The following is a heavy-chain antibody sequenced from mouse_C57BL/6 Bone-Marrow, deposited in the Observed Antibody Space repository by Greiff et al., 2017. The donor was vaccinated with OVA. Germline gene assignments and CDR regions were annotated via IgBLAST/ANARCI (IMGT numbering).Heavy chain of an antibody. CDR2: INPGSGGT. Sequence: QVHVKQSGAELVRPGTSVKVSCKASGYAFTNYLIEWVKQRPGQGLEWIGVINPGSGGTNYNEKFKGKATLTADKSSSTAYMQLSSLTSEDSAVYFCARGFYGSSYGDYWGQGTTLTVSS. CDR1: GYAFTNYL. V-gene: IGHV1-54*01. D-gene: IGHD1-1*01. CDR3: ARGFYGSSYGDY. J-gene: IGHJ2*01.